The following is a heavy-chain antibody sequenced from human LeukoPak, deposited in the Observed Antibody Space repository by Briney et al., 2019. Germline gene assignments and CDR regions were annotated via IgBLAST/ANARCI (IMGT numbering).Heavy chain of an antibody. D-gene: IGHD3-22*01. V-gene: IGHV3-23*01. CDR2: ISGSGGST. J-gene: IGHJ4*02. CDR3: AKDLYHYDSSGYYPTFDY. Sequence: GGSLRLSCAASGFTFSSYAMSWVRQAPGKGLEWVSAISGSGGSTYYADSVKGRFTISRDNSKNTLYLQMNSLRAEDTAVYYCAKDLYHYDSSGYYPTFDYWGQGTLVTVSS. CDR1: GFTFSSYA.